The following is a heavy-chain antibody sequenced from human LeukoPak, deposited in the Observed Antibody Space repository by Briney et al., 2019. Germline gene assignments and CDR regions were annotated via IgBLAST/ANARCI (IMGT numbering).Heavy chain of an antibody. J-gene: IGHJ4*02. D-gene: IGHD3-22*01. CDR1: GFTFSDYY. V-gene: IGHV3-11*04. CDR2: ISSSGSTI. Sequence: GGSLRLSCAASGFTFSDYYMSWIRQAPGKGLEWVSYISSSGSTIYYADSVKGRFTISRDNAKNSLYLQMNSLRAEDTAVYYCARDTFSDSSGYYYFDYWGQGTLVSVSS. CDR3: ARDTFSDSSGYYYFDY.